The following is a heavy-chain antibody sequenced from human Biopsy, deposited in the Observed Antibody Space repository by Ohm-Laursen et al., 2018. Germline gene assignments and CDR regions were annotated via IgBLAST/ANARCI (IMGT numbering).Heavy chain of an antibody. V-gene: IGHV1-46*01. D-gene: IGHD3-3*01. CDR1: GYTFTNHY. Sequence: GASVKASCTGSGYTFTNHYIHWVRQAPGQGLEWMGIINPVGGSTNYAQKFQGRVTLTTDTSTSTVHMELRSLRSDDTAVYYCARLLQTDGDGFWSGYYDYWGQGTLVTVSS. J-gene: IGHJ4*02. CDR2: INPVGGST. CDR3: ARLLQTDGDGFWSGYYDY.